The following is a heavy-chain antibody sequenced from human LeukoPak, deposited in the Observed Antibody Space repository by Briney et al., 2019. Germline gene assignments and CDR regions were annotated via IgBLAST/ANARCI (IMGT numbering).Heavy chain of an antibody. CDR1: GSTFTSYY. J-gene: IGHJ5*02. Sequence: ASVKVSCKASGSTFTSYYMHWVRQAPGQGLEWMGIINPSGGSTSYAQKFQGRVTMTRDTSISTASMELNRLRSDDTAVYYCARGNYDSSAYHFNWFDPWGQGTLVTVSS. CDR2: INPSGGST. D-gene: IGHD3-22*01. V-gene: IGHV1-46*01. CDR3: ARGNYDSSAYHFNWFDP.